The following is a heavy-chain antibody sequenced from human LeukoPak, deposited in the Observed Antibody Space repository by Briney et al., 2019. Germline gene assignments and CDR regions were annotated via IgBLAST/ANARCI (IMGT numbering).Heavy chain of an antibody. CDR1: GFPFGSYW. Sequence: GGSLRLSCTASGFPFGSYWMHWVRQAPGKGLEWVSSISSSSNYIHYADSVKGRFTISRDNAKNSLYLQMNSLRAEDTAVYFCARGTLGAWGWWGQGTLVTVSS. J-gene: IGHJ4*02. CDR2: ISSSSNYI. CDR3: ARGTLGAWGW. D-gene: IGHD6-19*01. V-gene: IGHV3-21*01.